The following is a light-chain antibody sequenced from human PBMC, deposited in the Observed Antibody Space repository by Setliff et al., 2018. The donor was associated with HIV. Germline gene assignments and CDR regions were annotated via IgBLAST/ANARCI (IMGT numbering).Light chain of an antibody. V-gene: IGLV2-14*01. CDR3: CSYTSYSTRYG. J-gene: IGLJ1*01. CDR1: SSDIGTYNY. CDR2: DGS. Sequence: QSVLTQPASVSGSPGQSITISCIGSSSDIGTYNYVSWYQQHPGRAPILLIYDGSRRPSGVSDRFSGSKSGNSASLTISGLQAEDEADYYCCSYTSYSTRYGFGGATK.